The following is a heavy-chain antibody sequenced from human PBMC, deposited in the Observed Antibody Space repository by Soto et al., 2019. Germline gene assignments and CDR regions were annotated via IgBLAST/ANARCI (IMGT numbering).Heavy chain of an antibody. Sequence: GGSLRLSCASSGFPFSSYGMHWVRQAPGKGLEWVAVIWYDGSNKYYADSVKGRFTISRDNSKNTLYLQMDSLRAEDTAVYYCARDGPYSSGWYGHDWGQGTLVTVSS. D-gene: IGHD6-19*01. J-gene: IGHJ4*02. CDR2: IWYDGSNK. CDR1: GFPFSSYG. CDR3: ARDGPYSSGWYGHD. V-gene: IGHV3-33*01.